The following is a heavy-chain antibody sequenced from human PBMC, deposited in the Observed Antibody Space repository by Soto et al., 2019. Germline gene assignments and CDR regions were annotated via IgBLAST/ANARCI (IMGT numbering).Heavy chain of an antibody. CDR1: GYTFNTYG. J-gene: IGHJ5*02. D-gene: IGHD3-3*01. Sequence: QVQLVQSGAEVKRPGASVKVSCKASGYTFNTYGITWVRQAPGQGLEWLRWISPYNGNTKYAQNLQGRVTMTTDTSTDIVYMELRSLTSDDTAVYYCARDLDYDFWSGFLSPWGQGTLVTVSS. V-gene: IGHV1-18*01. CDR3: ARDLDYDFWSGFLSP. CDR2: ISPYNGNT.